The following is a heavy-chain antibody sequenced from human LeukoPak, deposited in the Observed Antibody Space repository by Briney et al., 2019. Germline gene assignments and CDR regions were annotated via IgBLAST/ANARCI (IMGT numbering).Heavy chain of an antibody. CDR1: GFTFSSYA. Sequence: GGSLRLSCAASGFTFSSYAMSWVRQAPGKGLEWVSAISGSGGSTYYADSVKGRFTISRDNSKNTLYLQMNSLRAEDTAVYYCAKDHDYYDSSGYYYFDYWGQGTLVTVPS. J-gene: IGHJ4*02. D-gene: IGHD3-22*01. CDR3: AKDHDYYDSSGYYYFDY. CDR2: ISGSGGST. V-gene: IGHV3-23*01.